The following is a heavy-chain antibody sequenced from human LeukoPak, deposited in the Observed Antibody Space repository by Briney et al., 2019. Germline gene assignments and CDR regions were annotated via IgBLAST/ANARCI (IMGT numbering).Heavy chain of an antibody. J-gene: IGHJ3*01. D-gene: IGHD6-25*01. CDR2: ISGPGTST. V-gene: IGHV3-23*01. Sequence: GGSLRLSCAASEFTFGEYALSWVRQTPVKGLEWVSTISGPGTSTYYADSVKGRFTISRDNSKNTLFLQMNTLRAEDTALYYCAKPGGPGIAARGAFDSWGQGTLVTVSS. CDR3: AKPGGPGIAARGAFDS. CDR1: EFTFGEYA.